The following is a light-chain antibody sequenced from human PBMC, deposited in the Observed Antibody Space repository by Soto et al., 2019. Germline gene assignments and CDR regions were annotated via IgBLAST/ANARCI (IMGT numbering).Light chain of an antibody. Sequence: DIQMTQSPSTPASVGDRVTITCRASQSISRWLAWYQQKPGKAPKLLIYGASSLESGVPPRFSGSGSGTEFTLTISSLLPDDFATYYCQQYSSSSVTFGGGTKVDIK. J-gene: IGKJ4*01. CDR2: GAS. V-gene: IGKV1-5*03. CDR1: QSISRW. CDR3: QQYSSSSVT.